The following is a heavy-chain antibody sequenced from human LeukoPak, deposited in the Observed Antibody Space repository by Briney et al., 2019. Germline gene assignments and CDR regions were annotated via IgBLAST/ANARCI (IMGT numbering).Heavy chain of an antibody. D-gene: IGHD3-22*01. CDR3: ARASYYYDTTGLGAVDL. Sequence: QPGGSLRLSCAASGFTFSSYGMHWVRQAPGKGLEWVAVIWYDGSNKYYADSVKGRFTISRDNSKNTLYLQMNSLRAEDTAVYYCARASYYYDTTGLGAVDLWGQGTMVTVSS. CDR1: GFTFSSYG. V-gene: IGHV3-33*01. CDR2: IWYDGSNK. J-gene: IGHJ3*01.